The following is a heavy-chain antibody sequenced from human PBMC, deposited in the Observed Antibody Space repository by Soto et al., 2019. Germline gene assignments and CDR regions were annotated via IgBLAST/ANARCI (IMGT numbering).Heavy chain of an antibody. CDR1: GFTFSSYG. Sequence: QVQLVESGGGVVQPGRSLRLSCAASGFTFSSYGMHWVRQAPGKGLEWVAVISYDGSNKYYADSVKGRFTIPRDNSKNTLYLQMNSLRAEDTAVYYCAKSKYYDYIWGSYRYTGAFDYWGQGTLVTVSS. CDR2: ISYDGSNK. CDR3: AKSKYYDYIWGSYRYTGAFDY. D-gene: IGHD3-16*02. V-gene: IGHV3-30*18. J-gene: IGHJ4*02.